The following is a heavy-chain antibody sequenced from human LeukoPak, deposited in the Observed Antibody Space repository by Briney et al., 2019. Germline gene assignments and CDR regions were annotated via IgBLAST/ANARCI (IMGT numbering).Heavy chain of an antibody. CDR1: LYTFSSYV. J-gene: IGHJ4*02. V-gene: IGHV3-23*01. CDR3: AKFLPTHIVVANYYFDY. D-gene: IGHD2-21*01. CDR2: ISGSGGST. Sequence: PGGSLRLCCAVSLYTFSSYVMSSVRQAPGKGLEWVSAISGSGGSTYYADSVKGRCTISRDNSKNTLYLQMNSLRAEDTAIYYCAKFLPTHIVVANYYFDYWGQGTLVTVSS.